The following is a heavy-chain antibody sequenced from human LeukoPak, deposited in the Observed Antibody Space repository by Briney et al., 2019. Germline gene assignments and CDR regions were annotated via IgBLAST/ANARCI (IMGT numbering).Heavy chain of an antibody. V-gene: IGHV3-53*01. CDR3: ARASSGWYKFVFDY. J-gene: IGHJ4*02. D-gene: IGHD6-19*01. Sequence: GGSLRLSCAASGFTVSSNYMSWVRQAPGKGLEWVSVIYSGGSTYYADPVKGRFTISRDNSKNTLYLQMNSLRAEDTAVYYCARASSGWYKFVFDYWGQGTLVTVSS. CDR1: GFTVSSNY. CDR2: IYSGGST.